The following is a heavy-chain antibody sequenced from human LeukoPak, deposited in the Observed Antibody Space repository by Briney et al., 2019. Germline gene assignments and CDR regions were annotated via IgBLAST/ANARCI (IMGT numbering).Heavy chain of an antibody. J-gene: IGHJ4*02. CDR2: IKQDGSEK. CDR1: GFTFSGYW. CDR3: ARDGGYCSGGTCYSTH. V-gene: IGHV3-7*03. D-gene: IGHD2-15*01. Sequence: GGSLRLSCAASGFTFSGYWMTWVRRAPGKGLEWVASIKQDGSEKYYVESVKGRFTISRDNAENSLYLQMHSLRAEDTAVYYCARDGGYCSGGTCYSTHWGQATLVIVSS.